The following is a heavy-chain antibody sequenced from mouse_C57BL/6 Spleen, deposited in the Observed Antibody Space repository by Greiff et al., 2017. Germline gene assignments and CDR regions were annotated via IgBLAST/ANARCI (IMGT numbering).Heavy chain of an antibody. J-gene: IGHJ2*01. CDR1: GYTFTSYG. CDR2: IYPRSGNT. V-gene: IGHV1-81*01. Sequence: QVQLQQSGAELARPGASVKLSCKASGYTFTSYGISWVKQRPGQGLEWIGEIYPRSGNTYYNEKFKGKATLTADKSSSTAYMELRSLTSEDSAVYFCARDSSGYVGYFDYWGQGTTLTVSS. CDR3: ARDSSGYVGYFDY. D-gene: IGHD3-2*02.